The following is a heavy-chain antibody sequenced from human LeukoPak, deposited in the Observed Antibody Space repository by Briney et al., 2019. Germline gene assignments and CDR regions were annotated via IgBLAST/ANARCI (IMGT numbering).Heavy chain of an antibody. J-gene: IGHJ4*02. CDR2: ITGSGGST. V-gene: IGHV3-23*01. CDR1: GLTFSSYA. D-gene: IGHD2-2*01. CDR3: AKVRCSSTSCYDFDY. Sequence: HPGGSLRLSCAASGLTFSSYAMSWVRQAPGKGLEWVSAITGSGGSTYYAGSVKGRFTISRDNSKHTLYLQMNSLRAEDTAVYYCAKVRCSSTSCYDFDYWGQGTLVTVSS.